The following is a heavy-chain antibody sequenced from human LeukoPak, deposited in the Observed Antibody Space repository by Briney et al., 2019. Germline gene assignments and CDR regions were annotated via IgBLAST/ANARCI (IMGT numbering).Heavy chain of an antibody. CDR1: GFSFSRFR. CDR2: INEDGREK. CDR3: VQGGHFDF. V-gene: IGHV3-7*01. D-gene: IGHD3-16*01. Sequence: PGGSLRLSCAASGFSFSRFRMTWGRQAPGKGPEWVANINEDGREKYYVDSVKGRFTISRDNGKNSLYLEMNSLRADDTAVYFCVQGGHFDFWGQGAPVTVSS. J-gene: IGHJ4*02.